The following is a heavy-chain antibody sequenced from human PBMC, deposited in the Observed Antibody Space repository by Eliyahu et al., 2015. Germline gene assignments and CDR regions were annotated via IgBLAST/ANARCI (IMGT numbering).Heavy chain of an antibody. CDR1: GFTFXGHW. CDR2: ISPDGTST. CDR3: TRGLSPYYGFFDL. J-gene: IGHJ4*02. Sequence: EVQLVESGGGLVQPGGSLRLSCAASGFTFXGHWMHWVRQGPGKGLVWVARISPDGTSTYYADSVKGRFTISRDNAMNTVHLQMNSLTAEDTAVYFCTRGLSPYYGFFDLWGQGTLGTVYS. D-gene: IGHD1-26*01. V-gene: IGHV3-74*01.